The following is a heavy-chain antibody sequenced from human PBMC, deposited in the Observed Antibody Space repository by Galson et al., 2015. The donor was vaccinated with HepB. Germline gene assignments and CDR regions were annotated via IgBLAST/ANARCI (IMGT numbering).Heavy chain of an antibody. CDR1: GFTFSSYA. D-gene: IGHD6-13*01. J-gene: IGHJ6*02. Sequence: SLRLSCAASGFTFSSYAMSWVRQAPGKGLEWVSAISGSGGSAYYADSVKGRFTISRDNSKNTLYLQMNSLRAEDTAVYYCARYSSSWYLSARTSYYYGMDVWGQGTTVTVSS. CDR2: ISGSGGSA. CDR3: ARYSSSWYLSARTSYYYGMDV. V-gene: IGHV3-23*01.